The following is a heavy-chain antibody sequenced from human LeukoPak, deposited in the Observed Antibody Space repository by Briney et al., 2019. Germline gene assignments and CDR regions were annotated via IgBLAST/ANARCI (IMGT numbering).Heavy chain of an antibody. J-gene: IGHJ6*03. CDR2: IRYDGSNK. D-gene: IGHD3-10*01. CDR3: AKDGVDYYGSGSYRDYYMDV. CDR1: GFTFSSYG. Sequence: GGSLRLSCAASGFTFSSYGMHWVRQAPGKGLEWVAFIRYDGSNKYYADSVKGRFTISRDNSKNTLYLQMNSLRAEDTAVYYCAKDGVDYYGSGSYRDYYMDVWGKGTTVTISS. V-gene: IGHV3-30*02.